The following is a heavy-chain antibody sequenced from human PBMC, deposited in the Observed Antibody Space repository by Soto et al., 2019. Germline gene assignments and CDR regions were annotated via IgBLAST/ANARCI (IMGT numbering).Heavy chain of an antibody. CDR1: GFTFPTYA. D-gene: IGHD3-9*01. V-gene: IGHV3-23*01. CDR2: ISASGGT. Sequence: EVQLLESGGDLVQPGGSLRLSCTATGFTFPTYAMSWVRQAPGKGLEWVSAISASGGTYYAASVKGRFTISRDNSKDTLYLQMNSLRAEDTAVYYCAKRDLVDSSPRNFDYWGQGTLVTV. J-gene: IGHJ4*02. CDR3: AKRDLVDSSPRNFDY.